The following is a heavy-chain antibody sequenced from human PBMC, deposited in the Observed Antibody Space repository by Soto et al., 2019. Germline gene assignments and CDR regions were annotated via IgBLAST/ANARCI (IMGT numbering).Heavy chain of an antibody. V-gene: IGHV4-38-2*01. CDR1: NFSISSGYY. CDR2: IYRSGTT. D-gene: IGHD1-26*01. CDR3: ARTHSGSYYSVFNY. Sequence: SETLSLTCVVSNFSISSGYYWGWIRQSPGKGLEWIAGIYRSGTTSYNPSLRSRVTISVDPSKNQFSLMLTAVTAADTAVYYCARTHSGSYYSVFNYWGRGSLVTVSS. J-gene: IGHJ4*02.